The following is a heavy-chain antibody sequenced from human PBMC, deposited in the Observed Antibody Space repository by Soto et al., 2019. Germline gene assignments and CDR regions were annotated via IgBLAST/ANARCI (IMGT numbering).Heavy chain of an antibody. CDR1: GFTVSSNY. D-gene: IGHD5-12*01. J-gene: IGHJ2*01. Sequence: SGCALRRSCAASGFTVSSNYMSWVRQAPGKGLEWVSVIYSGGSRYYADSVKGRFTISRDNSKNTLYLQMNSLRAEDTAVYYCARIYSGYDLWYFDLWGRGTLVPGSS. CDR3: ARIYSGYDLWYFDL. CDR2: IYSGGSR. V-gene: IGHV3-53*01.